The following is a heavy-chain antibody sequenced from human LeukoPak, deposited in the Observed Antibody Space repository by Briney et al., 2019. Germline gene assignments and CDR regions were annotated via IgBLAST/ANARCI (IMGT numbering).Heavy chain of an antibody. CDR2: ISWNSGSI. CDR3: AKGGPFITPGLDGAFDI. CDR1: GFTFSSHA. Sequence: GRSLSPSSAASGFTFSSHAMSCVRQAPGKGLEWVSGISWNSGSIGYADSVKGRFTISRDNAKNSLYLQMNSVRAKHTGLYYCAKGGPFITPGLDGAFDIWGQGTMVTVSS. V-gene: IGHV3-9*01. D-gene: IGHD3-22*01. J-gene: IGHJ3*02.